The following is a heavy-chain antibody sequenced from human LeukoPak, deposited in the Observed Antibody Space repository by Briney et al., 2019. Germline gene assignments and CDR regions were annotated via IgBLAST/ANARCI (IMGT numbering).Heavy chain of an antibody. CDR1: GFTFSTYA. J-gene: IGHJ3*02. CDR3: ASRTPFDI. Sequence: GGSLRLSCVASGFTFSTYAMTWVRQAPGKGLEWVSVIYSGGSTYYADSVKGRFTISRDNSKNTLYLQMNSLRAEDTAVYYCASRTPFDIWGQGTMVTVSS. CDR2: IYSGGST. V-gene: IGHV3-66*01.